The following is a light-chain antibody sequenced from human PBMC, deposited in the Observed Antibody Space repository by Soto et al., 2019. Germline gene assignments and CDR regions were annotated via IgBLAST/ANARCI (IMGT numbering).Light chain of an antibody. CDR3: LQATHWLPGHT. Sequence: DVVMTQSPLSLPVTLGQPASISCRSSQSLVYSDGNIYLNWFQQRPGQSPRRLIYKVSHRVSGVPDRCSGSGSVTNLTLKISRVEAKDVGVYYCLQATHWLPGHTFGQGTKLEIK. CDR1: QSLVYSDGNIY. J-gene: IGKJ2*01. V-gene: IGKV2-30*01. CDR2: KVS.